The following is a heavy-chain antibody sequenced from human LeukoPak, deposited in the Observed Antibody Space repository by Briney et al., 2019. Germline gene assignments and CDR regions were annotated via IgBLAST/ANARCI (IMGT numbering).Heavy chain of an antibody. J-gene: IGHJ4*02. V-gene: IGHV3-30*04. CDR3: ARDLKGYGSGSYPIAY. D-gene: IGHD3-10*01. CDR2: ISYDGSNK. Sequence: GGSLRLSCAASGFTFSSYAMHWVRQAPGKGLEWVAVISYDGSNKYYADSVKGRFTISRDNSKNTLCLQMNSLRAEDTAVYYCARDLKGYGSGSYPIAYWGQGTLVTVSS. CDR1: GFTFSSYA.